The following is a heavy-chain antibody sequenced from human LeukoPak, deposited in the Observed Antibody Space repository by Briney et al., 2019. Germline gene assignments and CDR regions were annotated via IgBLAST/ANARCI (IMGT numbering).Heavy chain of an antibody. D-gene: IGHD2-15*01. Sequence: PSETLSLTCAVYGGSFSGYYWSWIRQPPGKGLEWIGRIYNSGSTNYNPSLKSRVTMSVDTSKNQFSLKLSSVTAADTAVYYCARAYCSGGSCYSGFDYWGQGTLVTVSS. CDR2: IYNSGST. J-gene: IGHJ4*02. CDR1: GGSFSGYY. CDR3: ARAYCSGGSCYSGFDY. V-gene: IGHV4-59*10.